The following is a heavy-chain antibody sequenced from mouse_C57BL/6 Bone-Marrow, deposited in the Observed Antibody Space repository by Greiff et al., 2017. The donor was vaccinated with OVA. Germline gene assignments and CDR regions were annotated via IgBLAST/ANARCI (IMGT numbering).Heavy chain of an antibody. V-gene: IGHV8-8*01. CDR1: GFSLSTFGMG. CDR3: ARMDYYGSSQYYFDY. J-gene: IGHJ2*01. CDR2: IWWDDDK. D-gene: IGHD1-1*01. Sequence: QVTLKESGPGILQPSQTLSLTCSFSGFSLSTFGMGVGWIRQPSGKGLEWLAHIWWDDDKYYNPALKSRLTISKDTSKNQVFLKIANVDTADTATYYCARMDYYGSSQYYFDYWGQGTTLTVSS.